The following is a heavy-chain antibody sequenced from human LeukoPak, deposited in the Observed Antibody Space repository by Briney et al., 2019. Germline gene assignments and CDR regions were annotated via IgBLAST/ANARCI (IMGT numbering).Heavy chain of an antibody. D-gene: IGHD5-18*01. CDR3: ARVGGYSYGFHYYFDY. CDR2: ISAETGNT. Sequence: ASVKVSCKASGYTFLRHGFSWVRQAPGQGLEWMGWISAETGNTVYAQKFQGRVTMTTDTYTSTAYIEVRSLTSDDTAVYYCARVGGYSYGFHYYFDYWGQGTLVTVSS. J-gene: IGHJ4*02. V-gene: IGHV1-18*01. CDR1: GYTFLRHG.